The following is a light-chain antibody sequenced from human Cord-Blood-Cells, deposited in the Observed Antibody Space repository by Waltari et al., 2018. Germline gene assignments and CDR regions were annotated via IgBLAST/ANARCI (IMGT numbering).Light chain of an antibody. CDR1: QSVSSY. Sequence: ELALTQSPATLSLSPGERATLSCRASQSVSSYLAWYQQKPGQALRLLIYDASNGATGIPARFSGSGSGTDFTLTISSLEPEDFAVYYCQQRSNWLTFGGGTKVEIK. CDR3: QQRSNWLT. CDR2: DAS. V-gene: IGKV3-11*01. J-gene: IGKJ4*01.